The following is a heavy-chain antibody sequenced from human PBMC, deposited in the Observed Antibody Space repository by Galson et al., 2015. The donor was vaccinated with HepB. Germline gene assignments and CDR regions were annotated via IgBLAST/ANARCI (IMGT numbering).Heavy chain of an antibody. CDR3: AKDLLGVPAANHYYYYGMDV. CDR1: GFTFSSYA. J-gene: IGHJ6*02. Sequence: SLRLSCAASGFTFSSYAMSWVRQAPGKGLEWVSAISGSGGSTYYADSVKGRFTISRDNSKNTLYLQMNSLRAEDTAVYYCAKDLLGVPAANHYYYYGMDVWGQGTTVTVSS. V-gene: IGHV3-23*01. D-gene: IGHD2-2*01. CDR2: ISGSGGST.